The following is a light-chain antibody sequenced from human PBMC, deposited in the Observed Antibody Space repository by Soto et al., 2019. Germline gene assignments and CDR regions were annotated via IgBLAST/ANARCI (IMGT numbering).Light chain of an antibody. Sequence: QSALTQPASVSGSPGQSITISCTGTSSDVGGYNFVSGYQQHPGKAPKLMIYEVTDRPSGVSNRFSGSKSGSTASLTISGLQAEDEADYYCSSYTSRNTLAFGGGTKLTVL. V-gene: IGLV2-14*01. J-gene: IGLJ2*01. CDR2: EVT. CDR3: SSYTSRNTLA. CDR1: SSDVGGYNF.